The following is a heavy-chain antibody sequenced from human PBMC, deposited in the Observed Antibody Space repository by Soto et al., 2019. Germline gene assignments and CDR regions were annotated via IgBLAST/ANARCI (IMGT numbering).Heavy chain of an antibody. CDR3: ARGYYYDIFRIFWFDP. CDR2: INHSGST. CDR1: GGSFSGYY. J-gene: IGHJ5*02. D-gene: IGHD3-9*01. Sequence: SETLSLTCAVYGGSFSGYYWSWIRQPPGKGLEWIGEINHSGSTNYNPSLKSRVTISVDTSKNQFSLKLSSVTAADTAVYYCARGYYYDIFRIFWFDPWGQGTLVTVSS. V-gene: IGHV4-34*01.